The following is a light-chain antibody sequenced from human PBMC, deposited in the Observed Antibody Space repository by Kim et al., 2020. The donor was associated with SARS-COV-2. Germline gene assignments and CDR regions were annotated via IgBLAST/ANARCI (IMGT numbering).Light chain of an antibody. J-gene: IGLJ1*01. CDR2: GNS. Sequence: RVTISCPGSSSNIGAGYDVHWYQQLPGTAPKVLIYGNSNRPSGVPDRFSGSKSGTSASLAITGLQAEDEADYYCQSIDKTLNGYVFGTGTKVTVL. CDR1: SSNIGAGYD. V-gene: IGLV1-40*01. CDR3: QSIDKTLNGYV.